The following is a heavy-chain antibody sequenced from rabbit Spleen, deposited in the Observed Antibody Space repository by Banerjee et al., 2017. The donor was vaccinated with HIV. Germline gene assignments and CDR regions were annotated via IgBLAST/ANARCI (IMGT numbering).Heavy chain of an antibody. V-gene: IGHV1S40*01. CDR3: ARDSGSSFSTYGMDL. D-gene: IGHD8-1*01. J-gene: IGHJ6*01. CDR2: IDTNDGDT. Sequence: QSLEESGGDLVKPGASLTLTCTASGFSFSSSHDMCWVRQAPGKGLEWIACIDTNDGDTDYANWPKGRFTISKTSSTTVTLQMTSLTAADTATYFCARDSGSSFSTYGMDLWGPGTLVTVS. CDR1: GFSFSSSHD.